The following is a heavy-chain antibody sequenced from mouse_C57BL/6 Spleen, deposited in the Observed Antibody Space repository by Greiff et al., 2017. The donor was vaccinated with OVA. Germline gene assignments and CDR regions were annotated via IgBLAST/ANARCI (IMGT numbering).Heavy chain of an antibody. Sequence: EVKLMESEGGLVQPGSSMKLSCTASGFTFSDYYMAWVRQVPEKGLEWVANINYDGSSTYYLDSLKSRFIISRDNAKNILYLQMSSLKSEDTATYYCARSNYGAMDYWGQGTSVTVSS. V-gene: IGHV5-16*01. CDR3: ARSNYGAMDY. CDR2: INYDGSST. J-gene: IGHJ4*01. CDR1: GFTFSDYY. D-gene: IGHD2-5*01.